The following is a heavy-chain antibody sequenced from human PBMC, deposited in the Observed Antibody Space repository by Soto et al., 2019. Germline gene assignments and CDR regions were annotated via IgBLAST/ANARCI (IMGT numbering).Heavy chain of an antibody. CDR2: ISGRGGST. J-gene: IGHJ6*03. V-gene: IGHV3-23*01. CDR1: GFTLSSYA. CDR3: SKEAVIKIRYYYTYMDV. Sequence: EVQLLESGGCLVQPGGSLRLSCAASGFTLSSYAMSWVRQAPGTGLEWVSAISGRGGSTYYADSVKGRFNISRDKSKNTLYLQMNSLRAEDTAVYYCSKEAVIKIRYYYTYMDVWGKGTTVTVSS. D-gene: IGHD2-21*01.